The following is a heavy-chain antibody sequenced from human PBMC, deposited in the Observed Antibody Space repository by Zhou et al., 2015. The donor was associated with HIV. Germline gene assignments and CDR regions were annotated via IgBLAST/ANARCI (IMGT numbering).Heavy chain of an antibody. CDR2: ISAYNGNT. J-gene: IGHJ6*02. Sequence: QVQLVQSGAEVKKPGSSVKVSCKASGGTFSSYAISWVRQAPGQGLEWMGWISAYNGNTNYAQKLQGRVTMTTDTSTSTAYMELRSLRSDDTAVYYCARERRSTPSPYGMDVWGQGTTVTVSS. CDR1: GGTFSSYA. V-gene: IGHV1-18*01. CDR3: ARERRSTPSPYGMDV.